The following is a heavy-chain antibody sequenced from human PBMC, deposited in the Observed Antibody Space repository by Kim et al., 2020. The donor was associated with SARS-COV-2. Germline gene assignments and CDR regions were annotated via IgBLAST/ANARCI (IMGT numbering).Heavy chain of an antibody. CDR1: GGSFSGYY. J-gene: IGHJ5*01. Sequence: SETLSLTCAVYGGSFSGYYWSWIRQPPGKGLEWIGEINHSGSTNYNPSLKSRVTISVDTSKNQFSLKLSSVTAADTAVYYCARFGGGVRVLARNPPEFDS. D-gene: IGHD2-8*02. V-gene: IGHV4-34*01. CDR3: ARFGGGVRVLARNPPEFDS. CDR2: INHSGST.